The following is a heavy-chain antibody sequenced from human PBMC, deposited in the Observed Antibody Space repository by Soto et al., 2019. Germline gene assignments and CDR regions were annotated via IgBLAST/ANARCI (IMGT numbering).Heavy chain of an antibody. CDR3: ARAGRLYHDAFDI. CDR2: IYSGGST. V-gene: IGHV3-66*01. J-gene: IGHJ3*02. D-gene: IGHD2-8*01. CDR1: GFTVSSNY. Sequence: PGGSLRLSCAASGFTVSSNYMSWVRQAPGKGLEWVSVIYSGGSTYYADSVKGRFTISRDNSKNTLYLQMNSLRAEDTAVYYCARAGRLYHDAFDIWGQGTMVTVSS.